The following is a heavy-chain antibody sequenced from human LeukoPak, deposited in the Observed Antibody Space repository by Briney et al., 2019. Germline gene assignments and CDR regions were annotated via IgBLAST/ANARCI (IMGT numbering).Heavy chain of an antibody. Sequence: SETLSLTCTVSGGSISSYYWSWIRQPPGKGLEWIGSIYYSGITYFNPSLKSRVTISVDTSKNQFSLNLSSMTAADTAVYYCARHSGTPADAVDFWGQGTLVTVSS. CDR2: IYYSGIT. J-gene: IGHJ4*02. CDR3: ARHSGTPADAVDF. D-gene: IGHD1-26*01. CDR1: GGSISSYY. V-gene: IGHV4-59*05.